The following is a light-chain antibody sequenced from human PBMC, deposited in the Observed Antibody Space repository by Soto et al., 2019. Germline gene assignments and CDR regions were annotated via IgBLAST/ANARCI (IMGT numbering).Light chain of an antibody. J-gene: IGKJ1*01. Sequence: EIVLTQSPGTLTLSPGXRATLSCRASQSVSSSYLAWYQQKPGQAPRLLIYGASSRATGIPERFSGSGSGTDFILTIRRLEPEDFAGYYCQHSSNWPWTFGQGTKVDTK. V-gene: IGKV3D-20*02. CDR2: GAS. CDR3: QHSSNWPWT. CDR1: QSVSSSY.